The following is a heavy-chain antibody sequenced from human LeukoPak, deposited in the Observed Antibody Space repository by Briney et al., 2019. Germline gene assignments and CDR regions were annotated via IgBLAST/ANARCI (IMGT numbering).Heavy chain of an antibody. CDR2: ISADAATV. CDR1: GFIFSNYY. CDR3: ARMYSSGYYGDYFDY. D-gene: IGHD5-12*01. V-gene: IGHV3-11*04. J-gene: IGHJ4*02. Sequence: PGGSLRLSCTASGFIFSNYYMAWVRQPPGRSLEWISYISADAATVKYADSVEGRFTVSRDNTQNSIYLEMSSLSVDDTAVYYCARMYSSGYYGDYFDYWGQGNLVSVSS.